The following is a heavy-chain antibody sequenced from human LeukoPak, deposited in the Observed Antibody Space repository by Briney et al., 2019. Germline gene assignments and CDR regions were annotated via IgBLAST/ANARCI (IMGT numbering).Heavy chain of an antibody. D-gene: IGHD3-10*01. CDR1: GFTFISYD. CDR3: ARQELLWFGESGWFDP. J-gene: IGHJ5*02. V-gene: IGHV4-39*01. CDR2: IYYSGST. Sequence: GSLRLSCAASGFTFISYDMSWVRQAPGKGLEWIGSIYYSGSTYYNPSLKSRVTISVDTSKNQFSLKLSSVTAADTAVYYCARQELLWFGESGWFDPWGQGTLVTVSS.